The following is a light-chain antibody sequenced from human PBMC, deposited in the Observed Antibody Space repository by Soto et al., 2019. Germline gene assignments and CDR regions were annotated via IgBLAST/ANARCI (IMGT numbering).Light chain of an antibody. J-gene: IGLJ1*01. CDR2: EGT. V-gene: IGLV2-23*01. CDR1: SSDVGSYNL. CDR3: CSYASSSTYV. Sequence: QSALTQPASVSGSPGQSITISCTGTSSDVGSYNLVSWYQQHPGKAPKLMIYEGTKRPSGVSDRFSGSRSCNTASLTISGLQAEDEADYYCCSYASSSTYVFGTGTKVTVL.